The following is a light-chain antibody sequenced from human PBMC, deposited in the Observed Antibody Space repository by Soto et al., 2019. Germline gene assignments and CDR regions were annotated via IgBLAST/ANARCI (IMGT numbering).Light chain of an antibody. V-gene: IGKV1-5*01. J-gene: IGKJ2*01. CDR3: QQYNSYSYT. CDR1: QSISSW. Sequence: DIQMTQSPSTLSGSVGDRVTITCGASQSISSWLAWYQQKPGKAPKLLIYDASSLESGVPSRLSGSGSGTEFTITISSMQNDDFETYYCQQYNSYSYTFGQGTRLEIK. CDR2: DAS.